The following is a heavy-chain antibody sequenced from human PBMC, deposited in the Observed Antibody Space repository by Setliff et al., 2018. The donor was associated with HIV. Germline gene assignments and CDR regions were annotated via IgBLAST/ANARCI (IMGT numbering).Heavy chain of an antibody. V-gene: IGHV4-4*08. CDR1: GASISSYY. J-gene: IGHJ4*02. Sequence: SSETLSLTCSVSGASISSYYWSWIRQPPGKGLEWIGYISPTGNTNYNPSVKGRFTISRDNSKNTLYLQMNSLRAEDTAVYYCAKTPSSGWYSLYLDYWGQGTLVTVSS. CDR2: ISPTGNT. CDR3: AKTPSSGWYSLYLDY. D-gene: IGHD6-19*01.